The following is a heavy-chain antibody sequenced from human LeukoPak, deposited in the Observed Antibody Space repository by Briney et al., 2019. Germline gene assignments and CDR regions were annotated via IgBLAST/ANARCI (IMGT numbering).Heavy chain of an antibody. CDR2: IYYSGST. CDR3: ARVQLTNAFDI. J-gene: IGHJ3*02. Sequence: PSETLSLTCTVSGGSISSSSYYWGWIRQPPGKGLEWIGSIYYSGSTYYNPSLKSRVTITVDTSKNQYSLKLSSVTAADTAVYYCARVQLTNAFDIWGQGTMVTVSS. V-gene: IGHV4-39*07. D-gene: IGHD3-9*01. CDR1: GGSISSSSYY.